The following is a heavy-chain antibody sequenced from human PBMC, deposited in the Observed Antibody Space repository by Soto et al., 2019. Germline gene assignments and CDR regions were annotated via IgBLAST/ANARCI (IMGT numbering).Heavy chain of an antibody. J-gene: IGHJ5*02. CDR2: IYYSGST. D-gene: IGHD2-2*01. V-gene: IGHV4-39*01. CDR3: AKPPGTEGGWFDP. Sequence: QLQLQESGPGLVKPSETLSLTCTVSGGSISSSSYYWGWIRQPPGKGLEWIGSIYYSGSTYYNPSLKSRTTTSVDTSKNQFPLKLGSVAAANAALYYGAKPPGTEGGWFDPWGQGTLVTVSS. CDR1: GGSISSSSYY.